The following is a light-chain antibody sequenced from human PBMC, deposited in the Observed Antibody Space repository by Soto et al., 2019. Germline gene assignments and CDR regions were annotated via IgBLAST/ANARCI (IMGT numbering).Light chain of an antibody. CDR2: EVS. CDR1: SSDVGGYNY. CDR3: SSYGGCPAQV. Sequence: QSALTQPPSASGSPGQSVTISCTGSSSDVGGYNYVSWYQQHPGKATKLMIYEVSKRPSGVPDRLSGSKSGNTPSLTVSGLQAEDEADYYRSSYGGCPAQVFGEGTKLTVL. V-gene: IGLV2-8*01. J-gene: IGLJ2*01.